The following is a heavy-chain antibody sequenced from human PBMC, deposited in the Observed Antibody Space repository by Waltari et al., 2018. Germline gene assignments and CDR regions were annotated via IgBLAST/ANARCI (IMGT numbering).Heavy chain of an antibody. CDR1: GYSFTSYW. J-gene: IGHJ6*03. Sequence: EVQLVQSGAEVKKAGESLRISCEGSGYSFTSYWIGGVRQMPGKGLEWMGFIYPGDSDTRYSPSFQGQVTISADKSLRTAYLQWTSLKASDSAMYYCARHGWYSGHDGDYFYMDVWGMGTTVTVSS. V-gene: IGHV5-51*01. D-gene: IGHD1-26*01. CDR3: ARHGWYSGHDGDYFYMDV. CDR2: IYPGDSDT.